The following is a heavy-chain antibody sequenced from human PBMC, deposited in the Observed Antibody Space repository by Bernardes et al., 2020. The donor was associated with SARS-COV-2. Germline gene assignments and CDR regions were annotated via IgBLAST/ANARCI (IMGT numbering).Heavy chain of an antibody. Sequence: SETLSLTCTVSGGSISSHYWSWIRQPPGKGMEWIGYIYYDGSTNYNPSLKSRVTISVDTSKNQFSLKLSSVTAADTAVYYCARGGWYNDYWGQGTLVTVSS. CDR1: GGSISSHY. J-gene: IGHJ4*02. D-gene: IGHD6-19*01. CDR3: ARGGWYNDY. V-gene: IGHV4-59*11. CDR2: IYYDGST.